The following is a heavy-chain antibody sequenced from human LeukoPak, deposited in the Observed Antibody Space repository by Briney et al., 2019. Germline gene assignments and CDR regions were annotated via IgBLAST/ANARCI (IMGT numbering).Heavy chain of an antibody. CDR2: ISSSSSYI. CDR1: GFTFSSYG. D-gene: IGHD4-17*01. Sequence: GGTLRLSCAASGFTFSSYGMNWVRQAPGKGLEWVSSISSSSSYIYYADSVKGRFTISRDNAKNSLYLQMNSLRAEDTAVYYCARDGGNGDYDNWFDPWGQGTLVTVSS. V-gene: IGHV3-21*01. CDR3: ARDGGNGDYDNWFDP. J-gene: IGHJ5*02.